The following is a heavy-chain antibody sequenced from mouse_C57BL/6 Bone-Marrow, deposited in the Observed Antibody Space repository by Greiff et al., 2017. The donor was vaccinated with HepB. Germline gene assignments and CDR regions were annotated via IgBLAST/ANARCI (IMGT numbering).Heavy chain of an antibody. D-gene: IGHD1-1*01. Sequence: EVKVVESGGGLVKPGGSLKLSCAASGFTFSSYTMSWVRQTPEKRLEWVATISGGGGNTYYPDSVKGRFTISRENAKNTLYLQMSSLRSEDTALYYCARLITTVGGYFDYWGQGTTLTVSS. CDR2: ISGGGGNT. CDR1: GFTFSSYT. J-gene: IGHJ2*01. CDR3: ARLITTVGGYFDY. V-gene: IGHV5-9*01.